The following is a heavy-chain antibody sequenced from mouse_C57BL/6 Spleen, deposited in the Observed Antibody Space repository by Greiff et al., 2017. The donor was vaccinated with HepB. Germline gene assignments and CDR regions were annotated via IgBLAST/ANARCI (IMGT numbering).Heavy chain of an antibody. CDR3: ARSEAMITTGYYYAMDY. CDR2: IYPRSGNT. J-gene: IGHJ4*01. Sequence: VKLQESGAELARPGASVKLSCKASGYTFTSYGISWVKQRTGQGLEWIGEIYPRSGNTYYNEKFKGKATLTADKSSSTAYMELRSLTSEDSAVYFCARSEAMITTGYYYAMDYWGQGTSVTVSS. CDR1: GYTFTSYG. V-gene: IGHV1-81*01. D-gene: IGHD2-4*01.